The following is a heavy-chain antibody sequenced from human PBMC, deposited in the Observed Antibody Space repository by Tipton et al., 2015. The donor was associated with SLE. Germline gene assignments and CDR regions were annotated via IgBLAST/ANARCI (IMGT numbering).Heavy chain of an antibody. V-gene: IGHV4-59*11. CDR1: GGSISSHY. CDR3: ARAWTFDAFDI. J-gene: IGHJ3*02. D-gene: IGHD3/OR15-3a*01. Sequence: TLSLTCTVSGGSISSHYWSWIRQPPGKGLEWIGYIYYSGSTNYNPSLKSRVTISVDTSKNQFSLKLSSVTAADTAVYYCARAWTFDAFDIWGQGTMVTVSS. CDR2: IYYSGST.